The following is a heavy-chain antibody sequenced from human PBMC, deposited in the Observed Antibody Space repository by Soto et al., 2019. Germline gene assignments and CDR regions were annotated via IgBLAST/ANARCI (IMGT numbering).Heavy chain of an antibody. Sequence: QVQLQQWGAGLLKPSETLSLTCAVYGGSFSGFYWSWIRQPPGKGLEWIGEINHSGSTNYNPSLKSRVTISAYTSKNQFSMQLSSVTAADTAVYYCVSKLGSCTGGSCNWYFDLWGRGTLVTVSS. CDR2: INHSGST. CDR1: GGSFSGFY. D-gene: IGHD2-15*01. J-gene: IGHJ2*01. V-gene: IGHV4-34*01. CDR3: VSKLGSCTGGSCNWYFDL.